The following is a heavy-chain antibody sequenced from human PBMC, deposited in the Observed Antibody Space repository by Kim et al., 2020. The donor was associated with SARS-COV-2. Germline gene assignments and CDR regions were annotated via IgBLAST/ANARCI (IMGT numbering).Heavy chain of an antibody. J-gene: IGHJ5*02. CDR3: ARDNYGDYQSWFDP. CDR1: GFTFSSYA. CDR2: ISYDGSNK. V-gene: IGHV3-30*04. Sequence: GGSLRLSCAASGFTFSSYAMHWVRQAPGKGLEWVAVISYDGSNKYYADSVKGRFTISRDNSKNTLYLQMNSLRAEDTAVYYCARDNYGDYQSWFDPWGQGTLVTVSS. D-gene: IGHD4-17*01.